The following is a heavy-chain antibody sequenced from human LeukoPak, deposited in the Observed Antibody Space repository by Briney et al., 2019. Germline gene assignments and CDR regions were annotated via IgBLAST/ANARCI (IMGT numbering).Heavy chain of an antibody. CDR3: ARFEDYGDYGSDAFDI. J-gene: IGHJ3*02. CDR2: IYYSGST. V-gene: IGHV4-59*12. CDR1: GGSISSYY. D-gene: IGHD4-17*01. Sequence: SETLSLTCTVSGGSISSYYWSWIRQPPGKGLEWIGYIYYSGSTNYNPSLKSRVTISVDTSKNQFSLKLSSVTAADTAVYYCARFEDYGDYGSDAFDIWGQGTMVTVSS.